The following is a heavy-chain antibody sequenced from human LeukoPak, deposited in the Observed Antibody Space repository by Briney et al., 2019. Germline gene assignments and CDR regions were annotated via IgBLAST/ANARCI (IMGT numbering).Heavy chain of an antibody. V-gene: IGHV4-59*01. Sequence: SETPSLTCTVSGGSISTYYWSWIRQPPGKGLEWIGYIYYNGSTNYNPSLKSRVTISVDTSKNQFSLKLNSVTAADMAVYYCARAAQDTAMAADYWGQGTLVTVSS. CDR2: IYYNGST. CDR1: GGSISTYY. CDR3: ARAAQDTAMAADY. J-gene: IGHJ4*02. D-gene: IGHD5-18*01.